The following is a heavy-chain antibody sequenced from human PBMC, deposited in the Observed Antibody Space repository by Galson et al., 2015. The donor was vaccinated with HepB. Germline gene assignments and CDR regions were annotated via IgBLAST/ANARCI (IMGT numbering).Heavy chain of an antibody. J-gene: IGHJ6*03. V-gene: IGHV1-46*03. D-gene: IGHD1-7*01. CDR3: ARDSQITGTAYYYYYMDV. Sequence: SVKVSCKASGYTFTSYYMHWVRQAPGQGLEWMGIINPSGGSTSYAQKFQGRVTMTRDTSTSTVYMELSSLRSEDTAVYYCARDSQITGTAYYYYYMDVWGKGTTVTVSS. CDR1: GYTFTSYY. CDR2: INPSGGST.